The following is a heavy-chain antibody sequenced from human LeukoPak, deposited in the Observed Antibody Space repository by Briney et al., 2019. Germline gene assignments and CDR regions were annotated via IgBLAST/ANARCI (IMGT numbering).Heavy chain of an antibody. CDR3: ARHSKYYYDSSGVGPSNAFDI. CDR1: GFSISSSGYY. Sequence: AETLSLTCTVSGFSISSSGYYWGRLPQPPGKGLVWIGRIYDSGSTYYNPSLNSRVTISVDTSKNHSSLKLSSVTAADTAVYYCARHSKYYYDSSGVGPSNAFDIWGQGTMVTVSS. CDR2: IYDSGST. V-gene: IGHV4-39*01. J-gene: IGHJ3*02. D-gene: IGHD3-22*01.